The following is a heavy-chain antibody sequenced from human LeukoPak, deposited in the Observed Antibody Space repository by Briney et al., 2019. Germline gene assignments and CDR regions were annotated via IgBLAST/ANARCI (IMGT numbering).Heavy chain of an antibody. Sequence: GGSLRLSCAASGFTFSNFAMRWVCQAPGKGLEWVSSISGNGVGTYYADSVKGRFTISRDNSKNSLNLQMNSLRVEDTAVYYCAKRGSTTYHFDSWGQGTLVTVSS. J-gene: IGHJ4*02. CDR2: ISGNGVGT. D-gene: IGHD2-2*01. CDR3: AKRGSTTYHFDS. V-gene: IGHV3-23*01. CDR1: GFTFSNFA.